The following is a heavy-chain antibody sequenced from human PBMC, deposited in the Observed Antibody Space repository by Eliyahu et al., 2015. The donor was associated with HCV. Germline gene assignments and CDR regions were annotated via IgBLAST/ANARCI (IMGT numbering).Heavy chain of an antibody. V-gene: IGHV3-15*01. D-gene: IGHD3-10*01. CDR3: TTGAPGGFDYYLDV. J-gene: IGHJ6*03. Sequence: EVQLVESGGGLVKPGGSLRLSCXASGFTFSKXWXXWXRXXPGKGLXWIGRIKSKTDGGTTDYAAPVKGRFTISRDDSKSTLYLQMNSLKTEDTAVYYCTTGAPGGFDYYLDVWGQGTTVTVSS. CDR1: GFTFSKXW. CDR2: IKSKTDGGTT.